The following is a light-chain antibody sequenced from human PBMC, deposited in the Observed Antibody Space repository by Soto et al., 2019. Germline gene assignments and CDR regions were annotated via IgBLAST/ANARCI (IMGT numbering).Light chain of an antibody. CDR1: QTVTNY. CDR2: ADS. Sequence: DIQLTQSPSSLSASVGDRVTITCRASQTVTNYLHWYQQKPGKAPKLLIYADSNLQSGVPSRFGASGSEPDFTLTISSLQPEDFSTHHCQEGSTTRPRTFGGGNKVE. J-gene: IGKJ4*01. V-gene: IGKV1-39*01. CDR3: QEGSTTRPRT.